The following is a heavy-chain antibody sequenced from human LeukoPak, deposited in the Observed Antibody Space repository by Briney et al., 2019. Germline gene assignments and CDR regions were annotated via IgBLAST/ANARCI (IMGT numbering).Heavy chain of an antibody. Sequence: PSETLSLTCTVSGGSISSYYWSWIRQPPGKGLEWIGYIYYSGSTNYNPSLKSRVTISVDTPKNQFSLKLSSVTAADTAVYYCARIGSIFGVEYYYYMDVWGKGTTVTVSS. J-gene: IGHJ6*03. CDR1: GGSISSYY. CDR2: IYYSGST. D-gene: IGHD3-3*01. V-gene: IGHV4-59*01. CDR3: ARIGSIFGVEYYYYMDV.